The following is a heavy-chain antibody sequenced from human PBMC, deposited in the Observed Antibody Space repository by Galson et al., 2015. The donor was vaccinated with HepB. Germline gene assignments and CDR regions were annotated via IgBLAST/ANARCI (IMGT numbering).Heavy chain of an antibody. J-gene: IGHJ6*02. V-gene: IGHV1-24*01. Sequence: SVKVSCKVSGYTLTELPMHWVRQAPGKGLEWMGGFDPEDGETIYAQKFQGRVTMTEDTSTDTAYMELSSLRSEDTAVYYCATAVITMVRGVIGAHYYYYGMDVWGQGTTVTVSS. D-gene: IGHD3-10*01. CDR1: GYTLTELP. CDR3: ATAVITMVRGVIGAHYYYYGMDV. CDR2: FDPEDGET.